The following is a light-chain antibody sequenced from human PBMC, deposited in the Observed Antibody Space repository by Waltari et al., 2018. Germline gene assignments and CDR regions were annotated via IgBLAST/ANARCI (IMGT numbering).Light chain of an antibody. CDR1: SRDVGAYTY. CDR3: TSYTSRNTLV. V-gene: IGLV2-14*03. Sequence: QSALTQPASVSGSPGPSIPISCTGTSRDVGAYTYISWYQQHPVKVPKVMIFDVSNRPSGVSNRFSGSKSGNTASLTISGLQAEDEADYYCTSYTSRNTLVFGSGTKVTVL. J-gene: IGLJ1*01. CDR2: DVS.